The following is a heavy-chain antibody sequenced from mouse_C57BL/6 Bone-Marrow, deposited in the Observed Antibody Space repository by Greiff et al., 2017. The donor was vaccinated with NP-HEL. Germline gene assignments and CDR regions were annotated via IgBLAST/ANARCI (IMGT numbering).Heavy chain of an antibody. CDR3: ARDRYYGSSLFDY. V-gene: IGHV1-80*01. D-gene: IGHD1-1*01. Sequence: QVQLKESGAELVKPGASVKISCKASGYAFSSYWMNWVKQRPGKGLAWIGQIYPGDGDTNYNGKFKGKATLTADKSSSTAYMQLSSLTSEDSAVYFCARDRYYGSSLFDYWGQGTTLTVSS. J-gene: IGHJ2*01. CDR2: IYPGDGDT. CDR1: GYAFSSYW.